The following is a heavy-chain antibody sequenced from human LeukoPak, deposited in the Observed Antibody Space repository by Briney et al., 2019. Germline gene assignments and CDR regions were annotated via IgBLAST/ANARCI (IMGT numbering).Heavy chain of an antibody. CDR2: IHYSGST. D-gene: IGHD3-22*01. CDR3: TGEGYGSSGYYLDY. V-gene: IGHV4-59*01. CDR1: GGSISRFY. Sequence: PSETLSLTCTVSGGSISRFYWGWIRQPPGKGLEWIGYIHYSGSTELNPSLKSRVTMSVDTSKNQVSLKLSSVTAADTAVYYCTGEGYGSSGYYLDYWGQGALVTVSS. J-gene: IGHJ4*02.